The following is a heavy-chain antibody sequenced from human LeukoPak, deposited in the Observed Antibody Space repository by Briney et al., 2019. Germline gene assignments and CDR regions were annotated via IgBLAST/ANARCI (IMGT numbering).Heavy chain of an antibody. CDR1: GYTFTSYG. CDR2: ISAYNGNT. V-gene: IGHV1-18*01. CDR3: ARGRYDFWSGYQGDAFDI. J-gene: IGHJ3*02. Sequence: ASVKVSCKASGYTFTSYGISWVRRAPGQGLEWMGWISAYNGNTNYAQKLQGRVTMTTDTYTSTAYMELRSLRSDDTAVYYCARGRYDFWSGYQGDAFDIWGQGTMVTVSS. D-gene: IGHD3-3*01.